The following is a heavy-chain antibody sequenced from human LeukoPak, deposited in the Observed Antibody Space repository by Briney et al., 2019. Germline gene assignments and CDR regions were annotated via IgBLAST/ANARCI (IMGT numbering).Heavy chain of an antibody. J-gene: IGHJ3*02. D-gene: IGHD3-22*01. CDR1: PACIRGCD. CDR2: IYYSGNT. Sequence: SDPRPLQCTNGPACIRGCDRRWVRQPKGEGLGWIGYIYYSGNTNYNPSLKSRVTISVDTSKNQFSLRLTSVTAANTAVYYCAKHYDTHAFDIWGQGTLVTGSS. CDR3: AKHYDTHAFDI. V-gene: IGHV4-59*07.